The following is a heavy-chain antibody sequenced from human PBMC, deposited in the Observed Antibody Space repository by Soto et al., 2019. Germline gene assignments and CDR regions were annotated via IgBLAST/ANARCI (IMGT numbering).Heavy chain of an antibody. CDR2: ISYDGTNK. CDR1: GFTFSGYG. Sequence: PVGSLRLSCVASGFTFSGYGMHWVRQAPGEGLQWVAFISYDGTNKFYEDAVKGRFTISRDNSKDTMYLQMNILRAEDTALYYCATSGYYDKSGFDYWGQGTLVTVSS. V-gene: IGHV3-30*03. D-gene: IGHD3-22*01. J-gene: IGHJ4*02. CDR3: ATSGYYDKSGFDY.